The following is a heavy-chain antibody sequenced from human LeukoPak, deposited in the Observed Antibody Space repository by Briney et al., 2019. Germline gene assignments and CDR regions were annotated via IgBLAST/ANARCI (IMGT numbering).Heavy chain of an antibody. CDR3: ARVWQDYSGVDY. CDR1: GFTFSSYG. J-gene: IGHJ4*02. V-gene: IGHV3-23*01. Sequence: GGSLRLSCAASGFTFSSYGMSWVRQAPGKGLEWVSAISGSGGSTYYADSVKGRFAISRDNAKSSLYLQMNSLRDEDTAVYYCARVWQDYSGVDYWGQGTLVTVSS. CDR2: ISGSGGST. D-gene: IGHD2-21*01.